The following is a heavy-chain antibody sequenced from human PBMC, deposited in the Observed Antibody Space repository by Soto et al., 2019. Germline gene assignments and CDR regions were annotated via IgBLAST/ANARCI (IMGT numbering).Heavy chain of an antibody. Sequence: SETLSLTCAVSGGSISSGGYSWSWIRQPPGKGLEWIGYIYHSGSTYYNPSLKSRVTISVDTSKNQFSLKLSSVTAADTAVYFCASDPSMVRGVITAYWGQGTLVTVSS. V-gene: IGHV4-30-2*01. CDR3: ASDPSMVRGVITAY. J-gene: IGHJ4*02. CDR2: IYHSGST. CDR1: GGSISSGGYS. D-gene: IGHD3-10*01.